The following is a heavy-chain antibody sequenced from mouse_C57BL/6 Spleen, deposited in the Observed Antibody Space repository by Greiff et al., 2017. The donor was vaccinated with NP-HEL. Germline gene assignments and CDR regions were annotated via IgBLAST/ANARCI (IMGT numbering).Heavy chain of an antibody. Sequence: VQRVESGPGLVQPSQSLSITCTVSGFSLTSYGVHWVRQSPGKGLEWLGVIWSGGSTDYNAAFISRLSISKDNSKSQVFFKMNSLQADDTAIYYCARNGLRWYFDYWGQGTTLTVSS. CDR2: IWSGGST. V-gene: IGHV2-2*01. D-gene: IGHD1-1*01. CDR1: GFSLTSYG. J-gene: IGHJ2*01. CDR3: ARNGLRWYFDY.